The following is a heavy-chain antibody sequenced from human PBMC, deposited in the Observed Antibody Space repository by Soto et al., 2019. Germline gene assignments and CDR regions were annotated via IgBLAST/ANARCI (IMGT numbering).Heavy chain of an antibody. V-gene: IGHV3-48*02. J-gene: IGHJ4*02. Sequence: VQLVESGGGLVQPGGSLKLSCAVSGFTFSSHAMNWVRQAPGKGLEWVAYIHGTRSIIYYADSVKGRFTISRDNAKNSLYLQMDSLRDEDTALYYCARDARNADYDYWGQGNLVTVSS. D-gene: IGHD3-16*01. CDR3: ARDARNADYDY. CDR2: IHGTRSII. CDR1: GFTFSSHA.